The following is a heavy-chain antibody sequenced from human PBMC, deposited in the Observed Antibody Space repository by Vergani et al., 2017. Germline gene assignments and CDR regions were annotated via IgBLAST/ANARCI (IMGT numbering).Heavy chain of an antibody. Sequence: EVQLVESGGGLVQPGRSLRLSCAASGFTFDDYAMHWVRQAPGKGLEWVSGISWNSGSIGYADPVKGRFTISRDNAKNSLYLQMNSLRAEDTALYYCAKGRITVTPGRIDYWGQGTLVTVSS. CDR2: ISWNSGSI. CDR3: AKGRITVTPGRIDY. D-gene: IGHD4-17*01. J-gene: IGHJ4*02. V-gene: IGHV3-9*01. CDR1: GFTFDDYA.